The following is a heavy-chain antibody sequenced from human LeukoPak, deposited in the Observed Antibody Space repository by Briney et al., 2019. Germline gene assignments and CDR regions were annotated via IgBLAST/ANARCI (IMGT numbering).Heavy chain of an antibody. CDR2: IKQDGSEK. CDR1: GFTFTSYR. D-gene: IGHD4-17*01. V-gene: IGHV3-7*01. J-gene: IGHJ4*02. Sequence: GGSLRLSCAASGFTFTSYRMSWVRQAPGKGLEWVANIKQDGSEKYYVDSVKGRFTISRDNAKNSLYLQMNSLRAEDTAVYCCAREEYGDHLWWGQGTLVTVSS. CDR3: AREEYGDHLW.